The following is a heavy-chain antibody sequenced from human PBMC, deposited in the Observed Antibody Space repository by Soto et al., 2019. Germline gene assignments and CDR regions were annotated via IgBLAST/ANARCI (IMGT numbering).Heavy chain of an antibody. CDR1: GFTFSNAW. CDR3: TTVLGTVTNRFDC. Sequence: EVQLVESGGGLVQPGGSLRLSCAASGFTFSNAWMNWVRQVPGKGLEWVGRIKTKTDAGTTDYAAPVRGRFTISRDDSKNTLYLQMNSLKTESTAMYYCTTVLGTVTNRFDCWGQGTLVTVSS. CDR2: IKTKTDAGTT. V-gene: IGHV3-15*07. J-gene: IGHJ4*02. D-gene: IGHD4-17*01.